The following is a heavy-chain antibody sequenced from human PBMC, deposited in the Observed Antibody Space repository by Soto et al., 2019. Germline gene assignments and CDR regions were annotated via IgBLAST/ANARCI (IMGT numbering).Heavy chain of an antibody. CDR1: GYTFTSYA. J-gene: IGHJ2*01. D-gene: IGHD1-26*01. CDR2: INAGNGNT. CDR3: ARGGSLYWYFDL. V-gene: IGHV1-3*01. Sequence: QVQLVQSGAEVKKPGASVKVSCKASGYTFTSYAMHWVRQAPGQRLEWMGWINAGNGNTKSSPKFQGRVTSTRDTSASTAYMELSSLRSEDTAVYYCARGGSLYWYFDLWGRGTLVTVSS.